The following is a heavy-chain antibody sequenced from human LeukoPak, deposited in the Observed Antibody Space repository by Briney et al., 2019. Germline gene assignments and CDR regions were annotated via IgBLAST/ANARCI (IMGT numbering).Heavy chain of an antibody. J-gene: IGHJ6*03. CDR3: VKNDYGDYYYYMAV. Sequence: PGGSLRLSCAVSGFTLSSYGMHWVRQPPRRGLERMTFIRDDGNSKYYAGSVKGRFTSSRDNSKNKLYLQMNSLRAKATAVYYCVKNDYGDYYYYMAVWGKGTTVTVSS. CDR1: GFTLSSYG. V-gene: IGHV3-30*02. CDR2: IRDDGNSK. D-gene: IGHD4-17*01.